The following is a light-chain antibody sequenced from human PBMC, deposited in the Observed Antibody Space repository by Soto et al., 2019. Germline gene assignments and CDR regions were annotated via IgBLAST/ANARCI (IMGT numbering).Light chain of an antibody. V-gene: IGLV1-51*02. CDR1: SSNIGNNY. CDR2: ENN. Sequence: QSVLTQPRSVSAAPGQKVTISCSGSSSNIGNNYVSWYQQLPGTAPKLLIYENNKRPSGIPDRFSGSKSGTSATLGITGLQTGDEADYYCGTWDSSLSAWVFGGGTKVTVL. CDR3: GTWDSSLSAWV. J-gene: IGLJ3*02.